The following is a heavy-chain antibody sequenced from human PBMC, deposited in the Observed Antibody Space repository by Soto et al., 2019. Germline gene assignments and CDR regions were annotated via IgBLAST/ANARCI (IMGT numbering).Heavy chain of an antibody. J-gene: IGHJ4*02. CDR1: GFTFSNAW. CDR2: IKSKTDGGTT. Sequence: GGSLRLSCAASGFTFSNAWMSWVRQAPGKGLEWVGRIKSKTDGGTTDYAAPVKGRFTISRDDSKNTLYLQMNSLKTEDTAVYYCTTRHRYYDFWSGYPALDYWGQGTLVTVSS. D-gene: IGHD3-3*01. V-gene: IGHV3-15*01. CDR3: TTRHRYYDFWSGYPALDY.